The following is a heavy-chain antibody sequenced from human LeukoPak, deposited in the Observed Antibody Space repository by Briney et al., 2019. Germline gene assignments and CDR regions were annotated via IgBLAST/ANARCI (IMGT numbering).Heavy chain of an antibody. CDR2: ISSSSSTI. V-gene: IGHV3-48*01. CDR1: GFTFSSYS. Sequence: GGSLRLSCAASGFTFSSYSMNWVRQAPGKGLVWVSYISSSSSTIYYADSVKGRFTISRDNAKNSLYLQMNSLRAEDTAVYYCARGDFWSGYYPDYWGQGTLVTVSS. D-gene: IGHD3-3*01. J-gene: IGHJ4*02. CDR3: ARGDFWSGYYPDY.